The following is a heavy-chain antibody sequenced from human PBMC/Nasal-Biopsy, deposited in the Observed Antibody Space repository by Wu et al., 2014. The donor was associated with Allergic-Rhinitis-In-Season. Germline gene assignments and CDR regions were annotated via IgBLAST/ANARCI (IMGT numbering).Heavy chain of an antibody. Sequence: TLSLTCTVSGGSINTGGYYWAWIRQPQGRGWSGSGISFIADVPTPTRPSKVRVSISVDTTKNQFSLRLTAVSAADTSLYYCAREDATGSFYDSWGRGTLVTVSS. CDR3: AREDATGSFYDS. J-gene: IGHJ4*02. CDR1: GGSINTGGYY. D-gene: IGHD3-10*01. CDR2: SFIADVP. V-gene: IGHV4-39*01.